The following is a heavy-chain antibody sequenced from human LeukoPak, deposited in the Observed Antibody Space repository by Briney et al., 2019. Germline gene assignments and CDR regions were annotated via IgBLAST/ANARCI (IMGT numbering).Heavy chain of an antibody. J-gene: IGHJ6*03. V-gene: IGHV4-38-2*02. CDR3: AGSKPAAKSYYYYYYMDV. CDR2: IYHSGST. D-gene: IGHD2-2*01. Sequence: TLSLTCTVSGYSISSGYYWGWIRQPPGKGLEWIGSIYHSGSTYYNPSLKSRVTISVDTSKNQFSLKLSSVTAADTAVYYCAGSKPAAKSYYYYYYMDVWGKGTTVTVSS. CDR1: GYSISSGYY.